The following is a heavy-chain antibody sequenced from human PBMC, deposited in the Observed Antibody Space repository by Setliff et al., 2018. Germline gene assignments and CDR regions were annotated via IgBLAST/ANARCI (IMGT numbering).Heavy chain of an antibody. J-gene: IGHJ6*03. CDR2: IYYSGST. CDR1: GGSISSYY. Sequence: SETLSLTCTVSGGSISSYYWSWIRQPPGKGLEWIGYIYYSGSTNYNPSLKSRVTISVDTSKNQFSLKLSSVTAADTAVYYCARHTKQWLSRGYYYYYYMDVWGKGTTVTVS. V-gene: IGHV4-59*08. D-gene: IGHD6-19*01. CDR3: ARHTKQWLSRGYYYYYYMDV.